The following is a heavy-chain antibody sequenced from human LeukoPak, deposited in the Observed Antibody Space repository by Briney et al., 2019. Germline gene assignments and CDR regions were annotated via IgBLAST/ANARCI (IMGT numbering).Heavy chain of an antibody. Sequence: GGSLRLSCAASGFTFSSYIMSWVRQAPGKGLEWVSSIWGSGDSTNYADSVKGRFTISRDNSKNTLHLQMNSLRVEDMAVYFCARDPNGSGPDFDYWGQGTLVTVSS. CDR3: ARDPNGSGPDFDY. CDR2: IWGSGDST. D-gene: IGHD3-10*01. V-gene: IGHV3-23*01. J-gene: IGHJ4*02. CDR1: GFTFSSYI.